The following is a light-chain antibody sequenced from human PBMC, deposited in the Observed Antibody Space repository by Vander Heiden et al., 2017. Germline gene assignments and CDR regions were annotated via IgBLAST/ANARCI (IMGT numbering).Light chain of an antibody. CDR2: GAS. Sequence: ENVLTQPPATLSLSPGERATLSCRASQSVSSSYLAWYQQKPGQAPRLLIYGASSKTTGIPNRFSGSGSGTDFTLTISRLEPEDFAVYYCQQYSSSPYTFGQGTKLEIK. J-gene: IGKJ2*01. V-gene: IGKV3-20*01. CDR3: QQYSSSPYT. CDR1: QSVSSSY.